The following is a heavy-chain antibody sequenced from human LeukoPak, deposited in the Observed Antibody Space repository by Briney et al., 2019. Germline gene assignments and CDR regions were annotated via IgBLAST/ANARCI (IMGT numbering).Heavy chain of an antibody. V-gene: IGHV4-30-2*01. D-gene: IGHD3-22*01. CDR1: GGSISSGGYS. J-gene: IGHJ4*02. Sequence: SETLSLTCAVSGGSISSGGYSWSWLRQPPGKGLEWIGYIYHSGSTYYNPSLKSRVTISVDRSKNQFSLKLSSVTAADTAVYYCARGQDSSGYKKTPYFDYWGQGTLVTVSS. CDR2: IYHSGST. CDR3: ARGQDSSGYKKTPYFDY.